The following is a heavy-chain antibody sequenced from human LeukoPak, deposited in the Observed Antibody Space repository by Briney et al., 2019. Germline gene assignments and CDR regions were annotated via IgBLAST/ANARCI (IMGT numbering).Heavy chain of an antibody. CDR1: GFTFSDHF. V-gene: IGHV3-72*01. CDR3: VRVSSVSGSDYLDY. D-gene: IGHD6-19*01. J-gene: IGHJ4*02. CDR2: SRNKAKSYTT. Sequence: GGSLRLSCAVSGFTFSDHFLDWVRQAPGKGLEWVGRSRNKAKSYTTEYAASVKGRFTISRDDSKNSLYLKMNSLETEDTAVYYCVRVSSVSGSDYLDYWGQGTLVTVSS.